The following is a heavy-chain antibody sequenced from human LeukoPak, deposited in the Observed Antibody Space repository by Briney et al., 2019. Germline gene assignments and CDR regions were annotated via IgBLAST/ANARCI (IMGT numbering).Heavy chain of an antibody. CDR1: GFTFSSYW. D-gene: IGHD3-10*01. J-gene: IGHJ3*02. V-gene: IGHV3-7*03. CDR3: ARDGYYYGSGGYPGTVDDAFDI. CDR2: IKKDGSEK. Sequence: GGSLRLSCAASGFTFSSYWMSWVRQPPGKGLEWVANIKKDGSEKYYVDSVKGRFTISRDNAKNSLYLQMNSLRAEDTAVYYCARDGYYYGSGGYPGTVDDAFDIWGQGTMVTVSS.